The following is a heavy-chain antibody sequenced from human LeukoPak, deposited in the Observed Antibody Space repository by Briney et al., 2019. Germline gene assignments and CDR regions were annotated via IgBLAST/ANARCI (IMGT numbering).Heavy chain of an antibody. CDR3: ARDERYSYGDNHYPDLGF. D-gene: IGHD4/OR15-4a*01. CDR1: GYTFTGYY. Sequence: ASVNVSCKASGYTFTGYYLFWVRQAPGQGLEWMGWINPNSGATKYAQNFQGRVTLTSDTSIRTTYMELSSLRSDDTAVYYCARDERYSYGDNHYPDLGFWGQGTLVTVSS. V-gene: IGHV1-2*02. J-gene: IGHJ4*02. CDR2: INPNSGAT.